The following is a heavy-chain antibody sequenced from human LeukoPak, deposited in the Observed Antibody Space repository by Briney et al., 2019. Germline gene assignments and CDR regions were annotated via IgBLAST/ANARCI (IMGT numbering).Heavy chain of an antibody. J-gene: IGHJ3*02. CDR3: ARDDSGAFDI. CDR1: GFTFSSYG. D-gene: IGHD2-21*01. Sequence: GRSLRLPCAASGFTFSSYGMHWVRQAPGKGLEWVAVIWYDGSNKYYADSVKGRFTISRDNSKNTLNLQMNSLRAEDTAVYYCARDDSGAFDIWGQGTMVTVSS. CDR2: IWYDGSNK. V-gene: IGHV3-33*01.